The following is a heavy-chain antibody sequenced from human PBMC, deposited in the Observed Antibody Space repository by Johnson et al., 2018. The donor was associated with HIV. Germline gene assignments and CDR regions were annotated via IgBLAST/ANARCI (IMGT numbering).Heavy chain of an antibody. CDR2: ISYDGSKK. V-gene: IGHV3-30-3*01. CDR1: GFTFSSYA. D-gene: IGHD2-21*02. Sequence: VQLVESGGGVVQPGRSLRLSCAASGFTFSSYAMHWVRQVPGKGLEWVAVISYDGSKKYYADSVKGRFTISRDNSKNTLYLQRNSLRAEDTAVYYCASLAYCGGDCYWEDIWGQGTMVTVSS. CDR3: ASLAYCGGDCYWEDI. J-gene: IGHJ3*02.